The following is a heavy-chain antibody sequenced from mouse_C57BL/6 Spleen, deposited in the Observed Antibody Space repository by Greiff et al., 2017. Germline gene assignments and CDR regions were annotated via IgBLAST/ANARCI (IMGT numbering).Heavy chain of an antibody. V-gene: IGHV1-59*01. CDR1: GYTFTSYW. D-gene: IGHD2-3*01. CDR2: IDPSDSYT. Sequence: QVQLQQSGAELVRPGTSVKLSCKASGYTFTSYWMHWVKQRPGQGLEWIGVIDPSDSYTNYNQKFKGKATLTVDTSSSTAYMQLSSLTSEDSAVYYCARKDGYYRYYFDYWGQGTTLTVSS. CDR3: ARKDGYYRYYFDY. J-gene: IGHJ2*01.